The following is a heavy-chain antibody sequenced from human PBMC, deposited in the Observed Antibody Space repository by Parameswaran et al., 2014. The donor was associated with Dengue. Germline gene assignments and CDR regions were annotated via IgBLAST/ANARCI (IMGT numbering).Heavy chain of an antibody. D-gene: IGHD4-11*01. CDR3: ARDALQKDYYYYGMDV. J-gene: IGHJ6*02. V-gene: IGHV1-2*04. CDR2: INPNSGGT. Sequence: WVRQAPGQGLEWMGWINPNSGGTNYAQKFQGWVTMTRDTSISTAYMELSRLRSDDTAVYYCARDALQKDYYYYGMDVWGQGTTVTVSS.